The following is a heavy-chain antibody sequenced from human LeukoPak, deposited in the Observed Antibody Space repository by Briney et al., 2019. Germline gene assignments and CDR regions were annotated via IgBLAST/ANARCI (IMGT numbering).Heavy chain of an antibody. Sequence: PGGSLRLSCAASGFTFSSHGMNWVRQAPGKGLGWVSAISSSTGYIYYADSVKGRFTISRDNAKNSLYLQMNSLRAEDTAVYYCARDGPYYYGSGSYYFDYWGQGTLVTVSS. CDR1: GFTFSSHG. D-gene: IGHD3-10*01. CDR2: ISSSTGYI. J-gene: IGHJ4*02. CDR3: ARDGPYYYGSGSYYFDY. V-gene: IGHV3-21*01.